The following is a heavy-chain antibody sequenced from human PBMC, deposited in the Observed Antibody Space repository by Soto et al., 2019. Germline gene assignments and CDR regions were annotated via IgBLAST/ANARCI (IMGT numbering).Heavy chain of an antibody. CDR2: IIPLLDIT. D-gene: IGHD5-12*01. Sequence: QVQLVQSGAEVKKPGSSVKVSCKASGGAFTNDIITWVRQAPGQGLEWMGRIIPLLDITNYAQKFQGRVTITADKSTSTXXMELNSLISEDTAVYYCARDSPIGSTFSGYDAIDYWGQGTLVTVSS. CDR3: ARDSPIGSTFSGYDAIDY. V-gene: IGHV1-69*08. CDR1: GGAFTNDI. J-gene: IGHJ4*02.